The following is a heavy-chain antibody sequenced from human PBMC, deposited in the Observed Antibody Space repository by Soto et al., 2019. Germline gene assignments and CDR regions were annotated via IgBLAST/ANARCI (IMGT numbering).Heavy chain of an antibody. J-gene: IGHJ5*02. CDR2: IGTAGDT. Sequence: GGSLRLSCAASGFTFSSYYMHWVRQATGKGLEWVCVIGTAGDTYYPGSVESRLTISRENAKNSLHLHMNSLRAGDTAVYYCARGLKQLTYPVDPWGQGTLVTVSS. CDR3: ARGLKQLTYPVDP. V-gene: IGHV3-13*01. D-gene: IGHD6-6*01. CDR1: GFTFSSYY.